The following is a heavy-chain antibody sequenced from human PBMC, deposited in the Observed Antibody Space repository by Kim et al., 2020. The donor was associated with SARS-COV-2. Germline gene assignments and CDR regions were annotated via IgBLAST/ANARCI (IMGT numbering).Heavy chain of an antibody. CDR2: IHYSGTT. V-gene: IGHV4-31*03. Sequence: SETLSLTCTLSGGSITSGGYYWTWIRQHPGQGLEWIGDIHYSGTTYTNLSLESRLTISIAATRNPFYLKLSSVTAADTAVYYCARGATGLDYWGQGRLVTRPS. J-gene: IGHJ4*01. CDR3: ARGATGLDY. CDR1: GGSITSGGYY. D-gene: IGHD2-15*01.